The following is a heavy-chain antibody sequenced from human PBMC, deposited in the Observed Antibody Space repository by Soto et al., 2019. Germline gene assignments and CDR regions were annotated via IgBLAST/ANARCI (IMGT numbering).Heavy chain of an antibody. D-gene: IGHD4-17*01. CDR1: GYTFTSYY. CDR2: INPSGGST. J-gene: IGHJ3*02. CDR3: ARDYGAIQEGAFDI. V-gene: IGHV1-46*01. Sequence: QVQLAQSGAEVKKPGASVKVSCKASGYTFTSYYMHWVRQAPGHGLEWMGIINPSGGSTSYAQKSQGRAPKTRDTSASTVYVALGSLRAEETAVYYCARDYGAIQEGAFDIWGQGTMVTVSS.